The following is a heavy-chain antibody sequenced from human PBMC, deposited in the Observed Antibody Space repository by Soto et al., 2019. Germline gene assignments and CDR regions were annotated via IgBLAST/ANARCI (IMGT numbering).Heavy chain of an antibody. CDR3: ARAGAYYDFWSGYYTRAGWFDP. V-gene: IGHV3-33*01. Sequence: PGGSLRLSCAASGFTFSSYGMHWVRQAPGKGLEWVAVIWYDGSNKYYADSVKGRFTISRDNSKNTLYLQMNSLRAEDTAVYYCARAGAYYDFWSGYYTRAGWFDPWGQGTLVNVSS. CDR1: GFTFSSYG. CDR2: IWYDGSNK. D-gene: IGHD3-3*01. J-gene: IGHJ5*02.